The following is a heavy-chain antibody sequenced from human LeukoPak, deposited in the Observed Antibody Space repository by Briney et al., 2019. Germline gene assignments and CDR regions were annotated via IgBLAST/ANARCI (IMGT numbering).Heavy chain of an antibody. Sequence: EASVKVSCKASGYTFTNFFMHWVRQAPGQGLEWMGIINPSGGSTTYAQKFQGRVTMTRDTSTSTAYMELRSLRSDDTAVYYCAREEPPEPFDYWGQGTLVTVSS. J-gene: IGHJ4*02. CDR1: GYTFTNFF. D-gene: IGHD1-14*01. CDR3: AREEPPEPFDY. CDR2: INPSGGST. V-gene: IGHV1-46*01.